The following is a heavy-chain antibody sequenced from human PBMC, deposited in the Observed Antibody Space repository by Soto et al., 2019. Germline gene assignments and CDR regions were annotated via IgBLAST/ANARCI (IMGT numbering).Heavy chain of an antibody. J-gene: IGHJ4*02. CDR3: ASPGYCSDGTCYPDY. D-gene: IGHD2-15*01. CDR1: GGSLSGSY. Sequence: QVQLQQWGAGLLKPSETLSLTCAVYGGSLSGSYWSWIRQPPGTGLEWIGEIPHSGSTYYSPSLKSPVTLSVETSKNQFSLKLNSVTAADTAVYYCASPGYCSDGTCYPDYWGQGTLVTVSS. V-gene: IGHV4-34*01. CDR2: IPHSGST.